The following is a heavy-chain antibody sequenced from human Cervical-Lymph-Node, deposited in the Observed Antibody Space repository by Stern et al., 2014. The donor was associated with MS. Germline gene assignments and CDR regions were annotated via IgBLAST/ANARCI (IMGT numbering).Heavy chain of an antibody. CDR1: GFTVSRDY. CDR3: ARDTSSPERSDW. CDR2: ITSCGST. Sequence: MQLVQSGGGVIQPGGSLRLSCTASGFTVSRDYMTWVRQAPGKGLEWVSLITSCGSTFYADSVKGRFTISRDDSKNTVYLHMTSLRAEDTAMYYCARDTSSPERSDWWGQGTLVTVSS. V-gene: IGHV3-53*01. D-gene: IGHD1-1*01. J-gene: IGHJ4*02.